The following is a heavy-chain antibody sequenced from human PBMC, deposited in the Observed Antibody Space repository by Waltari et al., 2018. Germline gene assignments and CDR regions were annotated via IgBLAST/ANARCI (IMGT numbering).Heavy chain of an antibody. J-gene: IGHJ6*02. CDR1: GRTFSTHA. D-gene: IGHD3-22*01. V-gene: IGHV1-69*01. CDR3: AGCRDSSGYLNCMDV. Sequence: QVQLVQSGAEVKKVGSSVKVSCKASGRTFSTHALSWVRQAPGHGLEWMGGIIPIVGTPSYAQVFQGRVTITADESTSTVYMEMSMLRSDDTAIYYCAGCRDSSGYLNCMDVWGQGTTVTVSS. CDR2: IIPIVGTP.